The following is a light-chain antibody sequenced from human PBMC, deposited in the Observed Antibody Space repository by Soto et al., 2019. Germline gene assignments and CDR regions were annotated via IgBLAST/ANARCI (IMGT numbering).Light chain of an antibody. V-gene: IGKV3-20*01. CDR2: GAS. CDR3: QQYGSSSWT. J-gene: IGKJ1*01. Sequence: EIVLTQSPGTLSLSPGERATLSCRASQSVSGSYLAWYHQRPGQAPRLLIYGASSRATGIPDRFSGSGSGTDFTLTISRLEPEDFAVYYCQQYGSSSWTFGQGTKVEIK. CDR1: QSVSGSY.